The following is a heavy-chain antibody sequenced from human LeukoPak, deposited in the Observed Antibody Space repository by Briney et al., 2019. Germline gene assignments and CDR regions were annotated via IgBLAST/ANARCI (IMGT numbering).Heavy chain of an antibody. J-gene: IGHJ4*02. V-gene: IGHV4-39*07. Sequence: SETLSLTCTVSGGSISSSSYYWGWIRQPPGKGLEWIGSIYYSGSTYYNPSLKSRVTITVDTSKNQFSLKLSSVTAADTAVYYCARGATYYDFWSGYYSEELFDYWGQGTLVTVSS. CDR2: IYYSGST. CDR1: GGSISSSSYY. CDR3: ARGATYYDFWSGYYSEELFDY. D-gene: IGHD3-3*01.